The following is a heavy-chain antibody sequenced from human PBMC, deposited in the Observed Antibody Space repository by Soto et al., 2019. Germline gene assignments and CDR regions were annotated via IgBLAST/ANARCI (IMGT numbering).Heavy chain of an antibody. CDR3: ARYRYSSSYFYYFDY. CDR2: IIPIFGTA. V-gene: IGHV1-69*13. Sequence: SVKVSCKASGGTFSRYAISWVRQAPGQGLEWMGGIIPIFGTANYAQKFQGRVTITADESTSTAYMELSSLRSEDTAVYYCARYRYSSSYFYYFDYWGQGTLVTSPQ. CDR1: GGTFSRYA. J-gene: IGHJ4*02. D-gene: IGHD6-13*01.